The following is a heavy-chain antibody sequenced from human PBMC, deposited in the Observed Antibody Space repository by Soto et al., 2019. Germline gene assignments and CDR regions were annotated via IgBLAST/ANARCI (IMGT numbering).Heavy chain of an antibody. CDR3: ARDLSYGLCDY. V-gene: IGHV1-18*01. CDR2: ISAHNGNT. J-gene: IGHJ4*02. CDR1: GYTFTSYG. Sequence: QVQLVQSGAEVKKPGASVKVSCKASGYTFTSYGISWVRQAPGQGLEWMGWISAHNGNTKYAQKLQGRVTMTTDTSKSKDNMELRSLRSDDTAVYYCARDLSYGLCDYWGQGTLVTVS. D-gene: IGHD5-18*01.